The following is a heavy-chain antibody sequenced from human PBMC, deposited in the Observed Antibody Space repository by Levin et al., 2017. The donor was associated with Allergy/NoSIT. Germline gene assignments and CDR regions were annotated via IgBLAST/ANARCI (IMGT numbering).Heavy chain of an antibody. CDR1: GGSISSSNW. Sequence: SETLSLTCAVSGGSISSSNWWSWVRQPPGKGLEWIGEIYHSGSTNYNPSLKSRVTISVDKSKKQFSLKLSSVTAADTAVYYCARGGHYHSTLFDYWGQGTLVTVSS. D-gene: IGHD3-22*01. J-gene: IGHJ4*02. V-gene: IGHV4-4*02. CDR3: ARGGHYHSTLFDY. CDR2: IYHSGST.